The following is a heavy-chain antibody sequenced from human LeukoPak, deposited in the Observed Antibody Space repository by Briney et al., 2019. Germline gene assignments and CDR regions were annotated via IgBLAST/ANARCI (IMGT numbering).Heavy chain of an antibody. J-gene: IGHJ4*02. Sequence: GGSLRLSCAASGFTFSDYYMSWIRQAPGKGLEWVSYISSSSSVTNYADSVKGRFTIPRDNAKNSLFLQMNSLRAEDTAVYYCTRDRRRAMFRGVEGVDYWGQGTLVTVSS. D-gene: IGHD3-10*01. CDR3: TRDRRRAMFRGVEGVDY. V-gene: IGHV3-11*06. CDR2: ISSSSSVT. CDR1: GFTFSDYY.